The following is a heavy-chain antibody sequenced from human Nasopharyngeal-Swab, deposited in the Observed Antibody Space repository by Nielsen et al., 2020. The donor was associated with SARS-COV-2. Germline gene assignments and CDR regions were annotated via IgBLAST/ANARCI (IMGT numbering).Heavy chain of an antibody. CDR1: GFTFSSYA. D-gene: IGHD6-13*01. Sequence: GESLKISCAASGFTFSSYAMSWVRQAPGKGLEWVSAISGSGGSTYYADSVKGRFTISRDNSKNTLYLQMNSLRAEDTAVYYCARVGSSWYGINYYYYMDVWGKGTTVTVSS. CDR2: ISGSGGST. CDR3: ARVGSSWYGINYYYYMDV. J-gene: IGHJ6*03. V-gene: IGHV3-23*01.